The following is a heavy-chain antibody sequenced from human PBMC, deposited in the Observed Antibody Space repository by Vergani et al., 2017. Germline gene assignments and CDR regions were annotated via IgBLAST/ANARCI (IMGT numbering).Heavy chain of an antibody. D-gene: IGHD4-17*01. J-gene: IGHJ4*02. CDR1: GFIFSNYW. CDR3: ARVNYGDSGPCLAY. CDR2: IKQDGSET. V-gene: IGHV3-7*04. Sequence: EVQLVESGGGLVHPGDSLRLSCAGSGFIFSNYWLTWVRQAPGIGLEWVASIKQDGSETRYVDSVRGRFTISRDNAKKSVSLQMTGLRAEDTAVYYCARVNYGDSGPCLAYWGPGTLVTVSS.